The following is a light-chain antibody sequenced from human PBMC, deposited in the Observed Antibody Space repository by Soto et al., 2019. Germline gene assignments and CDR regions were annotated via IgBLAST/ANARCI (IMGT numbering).Light chain of an antibody. CDR1: QGIDSS. CDR3: QRYNNWPLT. Sequence: ILLTQSPSSLSASVGDRVTITCRASQGIDSSFAWYQQKPGKAPKLLIYAASSLQSGVPSRFSGSGSGTEFTLTINSLQSEDFAVYYCQRYNNWPLTFGGGTKVESK. V-gene: IGKV1-9*01. CDR2: AAS. J-gene: IGKJ4*01.